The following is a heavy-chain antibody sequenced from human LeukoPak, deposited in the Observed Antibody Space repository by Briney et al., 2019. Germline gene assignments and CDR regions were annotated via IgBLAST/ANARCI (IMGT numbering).Heavy chain of an antibody. D-gene: IGHD4-17*01. J-gene: IGHJ4*02. V-gene: IGHV3-30*03. Sequence: GGSLRLSCAASGFTFSSFGMHWVRQAPGKGLEWVAVISYDGSNKYSADSVKGRFTISRDNSRNTLYLQMNSLRAEDTAVYYCATDHGFHYGAYFDYWGQGALVTVSS. CDR3: ATDHGFHYGAYFDY. CDR2: ISYDGSNK. CDR1: GFTFSSFG.